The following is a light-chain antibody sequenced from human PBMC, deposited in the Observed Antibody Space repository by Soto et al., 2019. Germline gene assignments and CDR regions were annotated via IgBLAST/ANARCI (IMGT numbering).Light chain of an antibody. Sequence: QSALTQPASASGSPGQSVTISCTGTSSDVGGYNYVSWYQQHPGKAPKLMIYEVSQRPSGVPDRFSGSKSGNTASLTVSGLQAEDEADYYCSSYAGSNYVFGTGTKVTVL. CDR2: EVS. CDR3: SSYAGSNYV. J-gene: IGLJ1*01. CDR1: SSDVGGYNY. V-gene: IGLV2-8*01.